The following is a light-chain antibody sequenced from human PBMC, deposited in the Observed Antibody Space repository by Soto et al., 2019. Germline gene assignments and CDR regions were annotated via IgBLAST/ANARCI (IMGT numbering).Light chain of an antibody. V-gene: IGLV3-1*01. CDR2: QDS. Sequence: SYELTQPPSVSVSPGQTASITCSGDKLGDKYACWYQQKPGQSSGLVIYQDSKRPSGIPERFSGSNSGNTATLTISGTQAMDEADYYYQAWDSSTVVFGGGTKLTVL. CDR1: KLGDKY. J-gene: IGLJ2*01. CDR3: QAWDSSTVV.